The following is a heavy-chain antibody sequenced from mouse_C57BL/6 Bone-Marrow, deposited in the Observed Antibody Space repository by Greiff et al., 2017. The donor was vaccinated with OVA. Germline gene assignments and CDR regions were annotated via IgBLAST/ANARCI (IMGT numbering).Heavy chain of an antibody. CDR3: ARGGSYAMDY. V-gene: IGHV1-63*01. Sequence: QVQLQQSGAELVRPGTSVKMSCKASGYTFTNYWIGWAKQRPGHGLEWIGDIYPGGGYTNYNEKFKGKATLTADKSSSTAYMQFSSLTSEDSAIYYCARGGSYAMDYWVQGTSVTVSS. J-gene: IGHJ4*01. CDR2: IYPGGGYT. CDR1: GYTFTNYW.